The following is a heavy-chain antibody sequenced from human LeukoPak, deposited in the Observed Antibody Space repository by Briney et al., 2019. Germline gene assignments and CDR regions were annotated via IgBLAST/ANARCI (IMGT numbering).Heavy chain of an antibody. Sequence: ASETLSLTCTVSGYSINSGYFWGWIRQPPGKGLEWIGNIHHSGSTYYNPSLKSRVTISVDTSKNQFSLRLSSVTAADTAVYYCAREVGYSYGYLDYWGQGSLVTVSS. CDR3: AREVGYSYGYLDY. CDR2: IHHSGST. V-gene: IGHV4-38-2*02. J-gene: IGHJ4*02. CDR1: GYSINSGYF. D-gene: IGHD5-18*01.